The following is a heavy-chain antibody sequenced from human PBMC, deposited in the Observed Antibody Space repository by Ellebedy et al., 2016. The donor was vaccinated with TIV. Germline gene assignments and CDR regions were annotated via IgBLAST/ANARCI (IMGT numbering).Heavy chain of an antibody. CDR3: ARLGVIAAAGASDS. J-gene: IGHJ4*02. Sequence: GESLMISCAASGFTVSSNYMSWVRQAPGKGPEWVSYISYSGDVIYYADSVKGRFTTSRDNAGNSVYLQMNLLRAEDTAVYYCARLGVIAAAGASDSWGQGTLVTVSS. CDR2: ISYSGDVI. V-gene: IGHV3-11*01. D-gene: IGHD6-13*01. CDR1: GFTVSSNY.